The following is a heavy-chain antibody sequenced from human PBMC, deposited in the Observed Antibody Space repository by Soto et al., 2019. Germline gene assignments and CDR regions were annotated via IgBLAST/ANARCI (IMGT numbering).Heavy chain of an antibody. CDR3: ARATVAGLYQDAFDI. CDR2: IKQDGSEK. CDR1: GFTFSSDW. D-gene: IGHD6-19*01. Sequence: EVQLVESGGGLVQPGGSLRLSCAASGFTFSSDWMSWVLQAPGNGLEWVANIKQDGSEKYYVDAVKGRFTISRDNAKNSLYRQMSSLSAEDTAVYYCARATVAGLYQDAFDIWGQVTMVTVSS. J-gene: IGHJ3*02. V-gene: IGHV3-7*03.